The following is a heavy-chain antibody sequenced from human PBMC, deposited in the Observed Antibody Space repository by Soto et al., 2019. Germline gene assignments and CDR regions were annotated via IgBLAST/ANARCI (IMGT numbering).Heavy chain of an antibody. V-gene: IGHV1-24*01. Sequence: QVQLVQSGAEVKKPGASVKVSCKVSGYTLTELSMHWVRQAPGKGLEWMGGFDPEDGETIYAQKFQGRVTMNEDTSTDTAYMELSSLRSEDTAVYYCATPSIAVAGYDAFDIWGQGTMVTVSS. CDR2: FDPEDGET. CDR1: GYTLTELS. J-gene: IGHJ3*02. CDR3: ATPSIAVAGYDAFDI. D-gene: IGHD6-19*01.